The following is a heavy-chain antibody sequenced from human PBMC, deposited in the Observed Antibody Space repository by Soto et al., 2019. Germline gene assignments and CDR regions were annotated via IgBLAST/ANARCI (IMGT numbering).Heavy chain of an antibody. V-gene: IGHV4-31*03. D-gene: IGHD3-10*01. CDR3: ARDGDYFGSGSPPLLSK. CDR1: GGSITSGGYC. Sequence: QVQLQESGPGLVKPSQTLSLTCTVSGGSITSGGYCWTWIRQHPVKGLEWMGHIYYSGCTSYNPSLKSRVTISIDTSKNQFSLKLTSVTAADTAVYYCARDGDYFGSGSPPLLSKWGQGTLVTVSS. CDR2: IYYSGCT. J-gene: IGHJ4*02.